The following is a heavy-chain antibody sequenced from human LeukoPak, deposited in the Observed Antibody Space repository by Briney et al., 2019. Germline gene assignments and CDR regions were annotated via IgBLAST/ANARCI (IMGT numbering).Heavy chain of an antibody. Sequence: GRSLRLSCAASGFTFSSYGMHWVRQAPGKGLEWVAVIWYDGSNKYYADSVKGRFTISRDNSKNTLHLQMNSLRAEDTAVYYCARDWRYCSGGSCYRGGYYFDYWGQGTLVTVSS. CDR3: ARDWRYCSGGSCYRGGYYFDY. CDR2: IWYDGSNK. D-gene: IGHD2-15*01. CDR1: GFTFSSYG. V-gene: IGHV3-33*01. J-gene: IGHJ4*02.